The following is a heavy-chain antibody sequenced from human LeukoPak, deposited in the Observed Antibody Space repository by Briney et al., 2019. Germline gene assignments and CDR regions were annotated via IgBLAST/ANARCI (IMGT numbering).Heavy chain of an antibody. V-gene: IGHV4-34*01. J-gene: IGHJ4*02. CDR1: GGSFSGYY. D-gene: IGHD5-12*01. Sequence: PSETLSLTCAVYGGSFSGYYWSWIRQPPGKGLEWIGEINHSGSTNYNPSLKSRVTISVDTSKNQLSLKLSSVTAADTAVYYCARCPHSGYHNTGGQGTLVTVSS. CDR2: INHSGST. CDR3: ARCPHSGYHNT.